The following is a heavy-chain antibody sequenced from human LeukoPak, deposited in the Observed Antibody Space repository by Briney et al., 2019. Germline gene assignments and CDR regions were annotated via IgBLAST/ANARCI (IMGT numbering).Heavy chain of an antibody. CDR1: GGSLSGAY. CDR2: INHSGST. V-gene: IGHV4-34*01. J-gene: IGHJ4*02. D-gene: IGHD1-26*01. CDR3: AVTGGSYRIDY. Sequence: KPSETLSLTCSVQGGSLSGAYWTWIRQPPGKGLEWIGEINHSGSTNYNPSLKSRLTISVDTSKNQFSLKLSSVTAADTAVYYCAVTGGSYRIDYWGQGTLVTVSS.